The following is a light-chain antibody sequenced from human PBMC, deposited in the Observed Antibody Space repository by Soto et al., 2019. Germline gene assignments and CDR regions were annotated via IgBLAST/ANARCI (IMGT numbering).Light chain of an antibody. CDR2: GAS. CDR1: QSVSSSY. J-gene: IGKJ1*01. Sequence: VLTQSPGTLSFSPGDSATLSCRASQSVSSSYLAWYQQKPGQAPRLLIYGASSRATGIPDRFSGSGSGTEFTLTISRLEPEDFAVYYCQQYGSSRTFGQGTKVDIK. CDR3: QQYGSSRT. V-gene: IGKV3-20*01.